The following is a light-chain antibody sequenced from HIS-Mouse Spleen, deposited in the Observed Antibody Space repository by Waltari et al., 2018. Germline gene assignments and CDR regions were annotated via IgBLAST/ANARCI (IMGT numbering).Light chain of an antibody. V-gene: IGKV1-9*01. Sequence: DIQLTQSPSFLSASVGDRVTITCQASQGISSYLAWYQQKPGKAPKLLIYAASTLQSGVPSRFSGSGSRTEFTLTISSLQPEDFATYYCQQLNSYPPTFGQGTKVEIK. CDR2: AAS. CDR3: QQLNSYPPT. CDR1: QGISSY. J-gene: IGKJ1*01.